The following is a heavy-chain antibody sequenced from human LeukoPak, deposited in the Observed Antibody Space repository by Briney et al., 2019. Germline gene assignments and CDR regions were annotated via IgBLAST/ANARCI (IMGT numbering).Heavy chain of an antibody. V-gene: IGHV1-45*02. CDR1: GYTFTSYY. CDR2: ITPFNGNT. Sequence: ASVKVSCKASGYTFTSYYMHWVRQAPGQALEWMGWITPFNGNTNYAQKFQDRVTITRDRSMSTAYMELSSLRSEDTAMYYCASHVDTAMVSYYYYGMDVWGQGTTVTVSS. CDR3: ASHVDTAMVSYYYYGMDV. J-gene: IGHJ6*02. D-gene: IGHD5-18*01.